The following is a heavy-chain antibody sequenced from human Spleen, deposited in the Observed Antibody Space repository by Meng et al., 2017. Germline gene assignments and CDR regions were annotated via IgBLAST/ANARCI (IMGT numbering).Heavy chain of an antibody. J-gene: IGHJ3*02. CDR3: AKDFDDFWSGYSEDDAFDI. V-gene: IGHV3-9*01. CDR2: ISWNSGSI. Sequence: GGSLRLSCAASGFTFDDYAMHWVRQAPGKGLEWVSGISWNSGSIGYADSVKGRFTISRDNAKNSLYLQMNSLRAEDTALYYCAKDFDDFWSGYSEDDAFDIWGQGTMVTVSS. D-gene: IGHD3-3*01. CDR1: GFTFDDYA.